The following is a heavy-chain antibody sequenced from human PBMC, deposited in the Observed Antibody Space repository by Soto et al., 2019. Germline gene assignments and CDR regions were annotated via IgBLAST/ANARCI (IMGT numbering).Heavy chain of an antibody. CDR3: ARDAARLGYFDL. V-gene: IGHV3-48*03. CDR1: GFTFSSYE. J-gene: IGHJ2*01. CDR2: ISSSGSTI. Sequence: EVQLVESGGGLVQPGGSLRLSCAASGFTFSSYEMNWVRQAPGKGLEWVSYISSSGSTIYYADSVKGRFTISRDNAKNSLYLQMNSLRAEDTAVYYFARDAARLGYFDLWGRGTLVTVSS. D-gene: IGHD3-9*01.